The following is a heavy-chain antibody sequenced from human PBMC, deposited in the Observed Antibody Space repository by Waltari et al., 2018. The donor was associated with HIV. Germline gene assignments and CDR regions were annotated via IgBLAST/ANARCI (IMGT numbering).Heavy chain of an antibody. CDR1: GFTLSNAW. V-gene: IGHV3-15*01. Sequence: EVQLVESGGGLVKPGGSLRLSCAAPGFTLSNAWMSWVRQAPGKGLEGVGRIKRKVDGGTTDYAAAVKDRFNISRDDSKNTLYLEMSSLKIEDTAVYYCTRLGRGGVSYAYFDQWGQGTLVTVSS. CDR2: IKRKVDGGTT. J-gene: IGHJ4*02. CDR3: TRLGRGGVSYAYFDQ. D-gene: IGHD3-16*01.